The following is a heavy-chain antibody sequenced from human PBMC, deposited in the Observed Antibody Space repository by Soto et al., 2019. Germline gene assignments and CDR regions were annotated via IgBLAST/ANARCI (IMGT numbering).Heavy chain of an antibody. V-gene: IGHV3-33*01. D-gene: IGHD1-26*01. CDR2: IWHDGNNK. CDR3: ASDLVGASDSYGLDV. CDR1: GFTFSNYG. Sequence: GGSLRLSCAASGFTFSNYGMHWVRQAPGKGLEWVAIIWHDGNNKYYADSVRGRFIISRDNSKNRLYLQMNSLRAEDTAVYYCASDLVGASDSYGLDVWGQGTPVTAP. J-gene: IGHJ6*02.